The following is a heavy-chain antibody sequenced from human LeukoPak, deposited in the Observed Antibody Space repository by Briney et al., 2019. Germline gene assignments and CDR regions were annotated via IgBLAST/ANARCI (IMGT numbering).Heavy chain of an antibody. J-gene: IGHJ4*02. CDR1: GGSFSGYY. V-gene: IGHV4-34*01. Sequence: SETLSLTCAVYGGSFSGYYWSWIRQPPGKGLEWIGEINHSGSTNYNPSLKSRVTISVDTSKNQFSLKLSSVTAADTAVYYCARVKYVYSSPFDYWGQGTLVTVSS. CDR3: ARVKYVYSSPFDY. CDR2: INHSGST. D-gene: IGHD6-13*01.